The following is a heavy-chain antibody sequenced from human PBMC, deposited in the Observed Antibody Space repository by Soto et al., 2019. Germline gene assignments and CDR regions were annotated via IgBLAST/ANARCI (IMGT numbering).Heavy chain of an antibody. CDR2: INAGNGNT. CDR3: ASVVYYKGYYYYGMDV. CDR1: GYTFTSYA. Sequence: QVQLVQSGAEVKKPGASVKVSCKASGYTFTSYAMHWVRQAPGQGLEWMGWINAGNGNTKYSQKFQGRVTITKDTYASTANNEQSSQRSEDTAVYYCASVVYYKGYYYYGMDVWGQGTTGTVSS. D-gene: IGHD3-22*01. V-gene: IGHV1-3*01. J-gene: IGHJ6*02.